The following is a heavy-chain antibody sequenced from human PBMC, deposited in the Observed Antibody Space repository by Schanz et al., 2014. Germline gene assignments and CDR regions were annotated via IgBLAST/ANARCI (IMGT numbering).Heavy chain of an antibody. J-gene: IGHJ4*02. D-gene: IGHD3-10*01. CDR2: IGVDGTTT. V-gene: IGHV3-23*01. CDR1: GFAFSSYG. CDR3: AKYRGYYRVSGSYRELEY. Sequence: EVQLLESGGGLVQPGGSLRLSCAASGFAFSSYGMNWLRQAPGKGLEWVSVIGVDGTTTYYADSVKGRFTISRDNSKNTLYLQMNSLRPEDTAVYYCAKYRGYYRVSGSYRELEYWGQGTLVIVSS.